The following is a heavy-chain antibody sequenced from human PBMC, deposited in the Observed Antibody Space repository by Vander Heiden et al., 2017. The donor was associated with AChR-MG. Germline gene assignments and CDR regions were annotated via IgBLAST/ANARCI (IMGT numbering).Heavy chain of an antibody. Sequence: QVQLQQWGAGLLTPSETLSLTRAVYGGSFSGYYWSWIRQPPGKGLEWIGEINHSGSTNYNPSLKRRVTISVDTSKNQFSLKLSSVTAAETAVYYCARGMSLLVRGRSNRGYFKHWGQGTLVTVSS. CDR3: ARGMSLLVRGRSNRGYFKH. CDR2: INHSGST. CDR1: GGSFSGYY. D-gene: IGHD3-10*01. V-gene: IGHV4-34*01. J-gene: IGHJ1*01.